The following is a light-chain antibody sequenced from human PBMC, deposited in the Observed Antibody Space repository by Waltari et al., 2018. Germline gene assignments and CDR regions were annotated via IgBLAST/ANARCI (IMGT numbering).Light chain of an antibody. CDR3: QQYYSAPLT. J-gene: IGKJ4*01. Sequence: DIVMTQSPDSLAVSLGDRATINCKSSQSVLYSHNNKNYLAWFQQKPGQPPNLLIYWASTRESGVPDRFSGSGSGTDFTLTISSLQAEDVAVYYCQQYYSAPLTFGGGTKVEIK. V-gene: IGKV4-1*01. CDR2: WAS. CDR1: QSVLYSHNNKNY.